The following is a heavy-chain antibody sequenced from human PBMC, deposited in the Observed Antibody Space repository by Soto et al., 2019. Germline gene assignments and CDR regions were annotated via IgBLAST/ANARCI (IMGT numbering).Heavy chain of an antibody. CDR1: GNTFSFYS. D-gene: IGHD3-10*01. J-gene: IGHJ4*01. V-gene: IGHV1-69*02. CDR2: VNPILSMS. Sequence: ASVKVSCKASGNTFSFYSINWVRQAPGLGLEWMGRVNPILSMSNYAQRFQGRVTMTADKSTSTAYMELSGLRSEDTAMYYCATSYGSGYRAFDYWG. CDR3: ATSYGSGYRAFDY.